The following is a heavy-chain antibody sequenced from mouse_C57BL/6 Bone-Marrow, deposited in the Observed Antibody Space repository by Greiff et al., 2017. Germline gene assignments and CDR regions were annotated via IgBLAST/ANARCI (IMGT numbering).Heavy chain of an antibody. CDR2: ISSGGDYI. Sequence: EVKLMESGEGLVKPGGSLKLSCAASGFTFSSYAMSWVRQTPEKRLEWVAYISSGGDYIYYADTVKGRFTISRDNARNTLYLQMSSLKSEDTAMYYCTRDQTTVVDPWFAYWGQGTLVTVSA. CDR3: TRDQTTVVDPWFAY. J-gene: IGHJ3*01. V-gene: IGHV5-9-1*02. CDR1: GFTFSSYA. D-gene: IGHD1-1*01.